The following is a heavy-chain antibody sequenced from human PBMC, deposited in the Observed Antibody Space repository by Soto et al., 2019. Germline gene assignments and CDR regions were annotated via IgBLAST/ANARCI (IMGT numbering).Heavy chain of an antibody. CDR2: IIPILGIA. V-gene: IGHV1-69*08. CDR3: ARDRGGSYYFLFDY. J-gene: IGHJ4*02. Sequence: QVQLVQSGAEVKKPGSSVKVSCKASGGTFSSYTISWVRQAPGQGLEWMGRIIPILGIANYAQKFQGRVRITADKSRSTDYMELSSLRSEDTGVYYCARDRGGSYYFLFDYWGQGTLVTVSS. D-gene: IGHD1-26*01. CDR1: GGTFSSYT.